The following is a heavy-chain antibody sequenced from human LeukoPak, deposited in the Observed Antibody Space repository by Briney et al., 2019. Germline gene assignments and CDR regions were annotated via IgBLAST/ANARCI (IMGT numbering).Heavy chain of an antibody. CDR2: IIPILGIA. V-gene: IGHV1-69*04. Sequence: SVKVSCKASGGTFSSYAISWVRQAPGQGLEWMGRIIPILGIANYAQKFQGRVTITADKSTSTAYMELSSLRPEDTAVYYCARDRGSSSFNYYYYYGMDVWGQGTTVTVSS. CDR3: ARDRGSSSFNYYYYYGMDV. CDR1: GGTFSSYA. J-gene: IGHJ6*02. D-gene: IGHD6-6*01.